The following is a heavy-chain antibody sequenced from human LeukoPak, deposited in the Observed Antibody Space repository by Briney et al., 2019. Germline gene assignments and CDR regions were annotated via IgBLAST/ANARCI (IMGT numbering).Heavy chain of an antibody. CDR3: ARGRLYCSGGSCYSCWFDP. J-gene: IGHJ5*02. CDR1: GGPISSGGYS. V-gene: IGHV4-30-2*01. Sequence: SETLSLTCTVSGGPISSGGYSWSWIRQPPGKGLEWIGYIYHSGSTYYNPSLKSRVTISVDRSKNQFSLKLSSVTAADTAVYYCARGRLYCSGGSCYSCWFDPWGQGTLVTVSS. D-gene: IGHD2-15*01. CDR2: IYHSGST.